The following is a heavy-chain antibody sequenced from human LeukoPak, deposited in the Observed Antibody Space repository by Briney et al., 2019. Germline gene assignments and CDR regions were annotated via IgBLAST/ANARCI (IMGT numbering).Heavy chain of an antibody. CDR3: ASLGATTLSYYGMDV. CDR2: VNPNDGAT. D-gene: IGHD1-26*01. Sequence: GASVRVSCKASGYTFTDYYIHWVRQAPGHGLQWMGWVNPNDGATNYAHNFQGRVTLTRDPSITTLYMELTRLRSDDTAVIYCASLGATTLSYYGMDVWGQGTTVIDSS. J-gene: IGHJ6*02. V-gene: IGHV1-2*07. CDR1: GYTFTDYY.